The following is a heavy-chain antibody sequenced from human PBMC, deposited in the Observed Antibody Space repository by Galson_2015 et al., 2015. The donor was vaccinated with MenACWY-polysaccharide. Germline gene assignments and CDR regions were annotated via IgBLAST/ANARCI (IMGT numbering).Heavy chain of an antibody. J-gene: IGHJ5*02. CDR3: AKGLQAGGSSRDFDH. V-gene: IGHV3-23*01. CDR2: FDGSGGHP. Sequence: SLRLSCAASGFTFSNYAMTWVRQAPGKGLEWVSSFDGSGGHPYYADSVRGRFAVSRDDSKNTLYLEMNSLRVDDTAVYYCAKGLQAGGSSRDFDHWGQGARIIVSP. CDR1: GFTFSNYA. D-gene: IGHD6-13*01.